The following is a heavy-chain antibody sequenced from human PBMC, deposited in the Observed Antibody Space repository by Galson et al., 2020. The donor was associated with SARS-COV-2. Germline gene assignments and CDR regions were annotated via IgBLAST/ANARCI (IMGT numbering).Heavy chain of an antibody. J-gene: IGHJ3*02. CDR1: GFTFSSYA. V-gene: IGHV3-23*01. Sequence: GESLKISCEATGFTFSSYAMSWVRQAPGKGLEWDATVSGTGARTFYADSMKGRFTISRDNSKKTLDLQLTSLRADDTAVYYCAKDWGITIIRGVPLDGFDIWGQGTLVSVSS. CDR3: AKDWGITIIRGVPLDGFDI. D-gene: IGHD3-10*01. CDR2: VSGTGART.